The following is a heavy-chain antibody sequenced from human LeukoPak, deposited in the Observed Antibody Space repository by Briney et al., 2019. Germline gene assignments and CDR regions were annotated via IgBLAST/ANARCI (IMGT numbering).Heavy chain of an antibody. CDR3: ARHKPFYYGMDV. CDR1: GFTFNSYA. CDR2: ISGSGGGT. V-gene: IGHV3-23*01. J-gene: IGHJ6*02. Sequence: GGSLRLSCAASGFTFNSYAMSWVRQAPEKGLEWVATISGSGGGTYYADSVKGRFTISRDDSKNTLYLQMNSLRAEDTAVYYCARHKPFYYGMDVWGQGTTVTVSS.